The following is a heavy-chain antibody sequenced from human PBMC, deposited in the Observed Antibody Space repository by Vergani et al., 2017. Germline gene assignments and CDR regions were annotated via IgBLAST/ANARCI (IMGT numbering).Heavy chain of an antibody. Sequence: QVQLVESGGGVVQPGRSLRLSCAASGFTFSSYGMHWVRQAPGKGLEWVAVIWYDGSNKYYADSVKGRFTISRDNSKNTLYLQMNSLRAEDTAVYYCATASRYSSSWYGIGVYFDYWGQGTLVTVSS. CDR1: GFTFSSYG. J-gene: IGHJ4*02. CDR3: ATASRYSSSWYGIGVYFDY. CDR2: IWYDGSNK. V-gene: IGHV3-33*01. D-gene: IGHD6-13*01.